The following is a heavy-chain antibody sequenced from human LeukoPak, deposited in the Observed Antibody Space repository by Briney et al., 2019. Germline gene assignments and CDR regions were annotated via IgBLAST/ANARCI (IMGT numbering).Heavy chain of an antibody. CDR1: GFTFGSYT. Sequence: GGSLRLSCAASGFTFGSYTMNWVRQAPGKGLEWVSSISSSSSYIYYADSVKGRFTISRDNAKNSLYLQMNSLRAEDTAVYYCTTEPGATDTFVDYWGQGTLVTVSS. CDR3: TTEPGATDTFVDY. D-gene: IGHD1-26*01. V-gene: IGHV3-21*01. J-gene: IGHJ4*02. CDR2: ISSSSSYI.